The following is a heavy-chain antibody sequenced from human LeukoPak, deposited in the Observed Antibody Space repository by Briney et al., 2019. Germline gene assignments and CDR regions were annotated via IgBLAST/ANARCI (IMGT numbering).Heavy chain of an antibody. V-gene: IGHV4-59*01. CDR3: TRGRIYYDSSGFRY. J-gene: IGHJ4*02. D-gene: IGHD3-22*01. CDR1: GDSMSNYY. Sequence: SETLSLTCTVSGDSMSNYYWSWIRQPPGKGLEWIGNIYYSGNINYNPSLKSRLTISVDTSKNQFSLKLSSVTAADTAVYYCTRGRIYYDSSGFRYWGQGTLVTVSS. CDR2: IYYSGNI.